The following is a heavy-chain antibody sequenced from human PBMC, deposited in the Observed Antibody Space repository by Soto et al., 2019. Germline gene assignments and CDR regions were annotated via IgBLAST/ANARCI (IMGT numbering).Heavy chain of an antibody. J-gene: IGHJ4*02. V-gene: IGHV3-48*01. CDR3: ARDQGYSHY. CDR2: ISSSSSTI. Sequence: TGLSLRLSCAAAGFTFSSYSMNWVRQAPGKGLEWVSYISSSSSTIYYADSVKGRFTISRDNSKNTLYLQMNSLRAEDTAVYYCARDQGYSHYWGQGTLVTV. D-gene: IGHD5-18*01. CDR1: GFTFSSYS.